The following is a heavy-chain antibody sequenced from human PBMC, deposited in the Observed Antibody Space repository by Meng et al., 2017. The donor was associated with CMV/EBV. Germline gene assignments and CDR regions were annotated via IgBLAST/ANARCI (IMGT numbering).Heavy chain of an antibody. V-gene: IGHV3-66*02. CDR3: ARELRDDYTWGFFDY. CDR2: VFGGVST. CDR1: GFTVSGNY. D-gene: IGHD5-24*01. Sequence: GESLKISCAASGFTVSGNYMSWVRQAPGKGLEWVSVVFGGVSTYYADSVKGRFTISRDNSKNMLYLQMNSLRAEDTAVYYCARELRDDYTWGFFDYWGQGTLVTVSS. J-gene: IGHJ4*02.